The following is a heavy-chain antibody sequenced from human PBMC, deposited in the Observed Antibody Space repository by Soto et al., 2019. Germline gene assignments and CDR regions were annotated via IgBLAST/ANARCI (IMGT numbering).Heavy chain of an antibody. V-gene: IGHV3-7*03. Sequence: GGSLRLSCAASGFTFSSYAMSWVRQAPGKGLEWVGNIKHDTSEAHYADSVKGRFTITRDNIKNFLFLQMNGLRSDDTASYYCARDGLLFSGPYRPSRFDYWGLGTLVTVS. D-gene: IGHD3-16*02. CDR2: IKHDTSEA. CDR3: ARDGLLFSGPYRPSRFDY. CDR1: GFTFSSYA. J-gene: IGHJ4*02.